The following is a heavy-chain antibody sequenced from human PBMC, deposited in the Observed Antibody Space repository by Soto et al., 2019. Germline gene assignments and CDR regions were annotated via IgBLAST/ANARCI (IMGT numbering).Heavy chain of an antibody. CDR3: AKEVSAAAGNYCFDY. V-gene: IGHV1-2*04. CDR2: INPNSGGT. J-gene: IGHJ4*02. D-gene: IGHD6-13*01. Sequence: ASVKVSCKASGYTFTGYYMHWVRQAPGQGLEWMGWINPNSGGTNYAQKFQGWVTMTRDTSISTAYMELSRLRSDDTAVYYCAKEVSAAAGNYCFDYWGQGTLVTVSS. CDR1: GYTFTGYY.